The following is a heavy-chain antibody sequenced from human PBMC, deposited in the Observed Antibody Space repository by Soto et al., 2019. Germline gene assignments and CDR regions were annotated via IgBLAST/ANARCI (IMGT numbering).Heavy chain of an antibody. CDR2: IIPIFGTA. CDR3: WVRVEYYYGMDV. CDR1: GGTFSSYA. Sequence: QVQLVQSGAEVKKPGSSVKVSCKASGGTFSSYAISWERQAPGQGLEWMGGIIPIFGTANYAQKFQGRVTITADECTSTAYMELSSLRSEDTAVYYCWVRVEYYYGMDVWGQGTTVTVSS. J-gene: IGHJ6*02. V-gene: IGHV1-69*01.